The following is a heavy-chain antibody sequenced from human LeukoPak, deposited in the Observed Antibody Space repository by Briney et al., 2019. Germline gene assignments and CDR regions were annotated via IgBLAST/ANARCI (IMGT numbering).Heavy chain of an antibody. J-gene: IGHJ5*02. Sequence: SETLSLTCTVSGGSISSYYWSWIRQPPGKGLEWIGYIYYSGSTNYNPSLESRVTISVDTSKNQFSLKLSSVTAADTAVYYCAGVVGWFDPWGQGTLVTVSS. D-gene: IGHD3-3*01. V-gene: IGHV4-59*08. CDR2: IYYSGST. CDR1: GGSISSYY. CDR3: AGVVGWFDP.